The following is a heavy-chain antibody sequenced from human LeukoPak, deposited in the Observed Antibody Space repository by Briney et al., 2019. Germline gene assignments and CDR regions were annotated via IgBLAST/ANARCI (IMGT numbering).Heavy chain of an antibody. D-gene: IGHD3-10*01. CDR1: GGSISTYY. Sequence: NPSETLSLTCTVSGGSISTYYWSWIRQPPGKGLEWIGYIYYSGSTNYNPSLKSRVTISVDTSKNQFSLKLSSVTAADTAVYYCARDGGFDSYYYYMDVWGKGTTVTISS. CDR2: IYYSGST. V-gene: IGHV4-59*01. J-gene: IGHJ6*03. CDR3: ARDGGFDSYYYYMDV.